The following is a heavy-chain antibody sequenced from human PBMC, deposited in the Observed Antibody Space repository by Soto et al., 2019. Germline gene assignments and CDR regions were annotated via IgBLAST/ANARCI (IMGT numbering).Heavy chain of an antibody. J-gene: IGHJ4*02. CDR2: ISGSGSST. CDR1: GFTFSSYA. V-gene: IGHV3-23*01. Sequence: GGSLRLSCAASGFTFSSYAMSWVRQAPGKGLEWVSAISGSGSSTYYADSVKGRFTISRDNSKNTLYLQMNSLRAEDTAVYYCAKERGNYDFWSGYDPTDYWGQGTLVTVSS. CDR3: AKERGNYDFWSGYDPTDY. D-gene: IGHD3-3*01.